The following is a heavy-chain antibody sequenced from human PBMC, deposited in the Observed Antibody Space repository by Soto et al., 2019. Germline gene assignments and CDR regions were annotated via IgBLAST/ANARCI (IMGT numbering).Heavy chain of an antibody. CDR2: ISWNSGSI. CDR1: GFTFDDYA. J-gene: IGHJ6*03. D-gene: IGHD2-2*01. CDR3: AKGGGYCSSTSCYDRFYYYYMDV. V-gene: IGHV3-9*01. Sequence: EVQLVESGGGLVQPGRSLRLSCAASGFTFDDYAMHWVRQAPGKGLEWVSGISWNSGSIGYADSVKGRFTISRDNAKNSLYLQMNRLRAEDTALYYCAKGGGYCSSTSCYDRFYYYYMDVWGKGTTVTVSS.